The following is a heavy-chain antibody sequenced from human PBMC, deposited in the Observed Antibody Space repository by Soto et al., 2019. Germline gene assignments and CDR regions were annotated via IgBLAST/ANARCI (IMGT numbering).Heavy chain of an antibody. CDR3: AKDLGVVTDTQGGY. CDR2: ISGSGGST. J-gene: IGHJ4*02. Sequence: EVQLLESGGGLVQPGGSLRLSCAASGFTFSSYAMSWVRQAPGKGLEWVSAISGSGGSTYYADSVKGRFTISRDNSKNTLYLQMNSLSAEDTPVYYCAKDLGVVTDTQGGYWGQGTLVTVSS. V-gene: IGHV3-23*01. D-gene: IGHD2-21*02. CDR1: GFTFSSYA.